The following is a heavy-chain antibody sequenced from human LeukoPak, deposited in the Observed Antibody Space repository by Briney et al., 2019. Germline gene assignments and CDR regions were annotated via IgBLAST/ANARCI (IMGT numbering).Heavy chain of an antibody. J-gene: IGHJ5*02. CDR2: INPDSGGT. V-gene: IGHV1-2*02. Sequence: GASVKVSCKASGYTFTGYYMHWVRQAPGQGLEWMGWINPDSGGTNYAQKFQGRVTMTRDTSISTAYMELSRLRSDDTAVYYCARDKPPYISGWYREDWFDPWGQGTLVTVSS. CDR1: GYTFTGYY. CDR3: ARDKPPYISGWYREDWFDP. D-gene: IGHD6-19*01.